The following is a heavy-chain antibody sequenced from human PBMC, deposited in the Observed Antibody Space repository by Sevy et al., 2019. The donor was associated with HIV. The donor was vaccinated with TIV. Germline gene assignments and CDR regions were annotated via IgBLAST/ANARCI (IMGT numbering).Heavy chain of an antibody. Sequence: GGSLRLSCAASGFTFSYFSMNWVRQAPGKGLEWISYINSNSSIIHYADSVKGRFTISRDNAKNSLYLQMNSLRDEDTAVYSCARDGGHDFWSGYYNWFDPWGQGTLVTVSS. CDR3: ARDGGHDFWSGYYNWFDP. D-gene: IGHD3-3*01. CDR2: INSNSSII. V-gene: IGHV3-48*02. J-gene: IGHJ5*02. CDR1: GFTFSYFS.